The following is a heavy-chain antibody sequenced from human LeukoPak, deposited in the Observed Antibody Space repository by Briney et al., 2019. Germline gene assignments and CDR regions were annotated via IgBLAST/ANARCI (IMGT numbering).Heavy chain of an antibody. CDR2: IFPSDSDT. V-gene: IGHV5-51*01. Sequence: GESLKISCKGSGYIFSSYWIGWVRQMPGKGLEWMGFIFPSDSDTRYSPSFQGQVTISADKSISTAYLQWSSLQASDTAMYFCVRHAPGDVRESWPQHQYYYYYYYMDVWGKGTTVTVSS. CDR1: GYIFSSYW. CDR3: VRHAPGDVRESWPQHQYYYYYYYMDV. D-gene: IGHD3-10*02. J-gene: IGHJ6*03.